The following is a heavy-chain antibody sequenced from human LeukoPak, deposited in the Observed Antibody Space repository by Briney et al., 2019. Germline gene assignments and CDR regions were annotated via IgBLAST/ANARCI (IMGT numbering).Heavy chain of an antibody. J-gene: IGHJ4*01. Sequence: GGSLRLSCAASGFTFSNHWMHWVRQVPGKGLEWVSRIDGGGSSTSYADSVRGRFSISRDNGKSTLYLQMNSLKVEDTAVYYCARGPGSSGGAFVGDYWGHGTLVTVSS. CDR1: GFTFSNHW. D-gene: IGHD3-22*01. V-gene: IGHV3-74*01. CDR3: ARGPGSSGGAFVGDY. CDR2: IDGGGSST.